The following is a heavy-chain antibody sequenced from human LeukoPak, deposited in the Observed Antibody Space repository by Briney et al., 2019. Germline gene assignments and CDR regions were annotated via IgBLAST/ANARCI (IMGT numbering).Heavy chain of an antibody. D-gene: IGHD3-3*01. Sequence: XXSLTXXVYGGSXSGYYWRGIRQPPGKGREGIGEINHSGSTNYNPSLKSRVTISVDTYKNQFSLKQSSVTAAHTAVYYCARGRYDFWSGYFYYYYYGMDVWGQGTTVTVSS. V-gene: IGHV4-34*01. CDR1: GGSXSGYY. CDR3: ARGRYDFWSGYFYYYYYGMDV. J-gene: IGHJ6*02. CDR2: INHSGST.